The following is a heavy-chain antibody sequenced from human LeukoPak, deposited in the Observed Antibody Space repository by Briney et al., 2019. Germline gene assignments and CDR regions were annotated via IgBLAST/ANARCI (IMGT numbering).Heavy chain of an antibody. CDR3: ARDLWNFYDDSGYNRDFDS. V-gene: IGHV1-18*01. CDR1: TSR. D-gene: IGHD3-22*01. CDR2: VGTYGGDT. J-gene: IGHJ5*01. Sequence: ASVKVSCKATSRISWVRQAPGEGLEWMGWVGTYGGDTYYAQKFQGRITVTTDTSTSTVYMELRDLRSDDTAVYYCARDLWNFYDDSGYNRDFDSWGQGTLVTVSS.